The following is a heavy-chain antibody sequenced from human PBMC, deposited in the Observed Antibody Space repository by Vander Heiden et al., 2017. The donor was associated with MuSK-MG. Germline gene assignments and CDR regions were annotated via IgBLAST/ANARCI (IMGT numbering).Heavy chain of an antibody. CDR2: IRHDGSEA. J-gene: IGHJ5*02. CDR3: AKDVHYSPEGWLDP. D-gene: IGHD2-15*01. Sequence: QVQLVESGGGVVQPGGSLRLSCAASGFPFSAAPMHWVRQAPGKGLDWVTYIRHDGSEAFYARSVKGRFAISRDNSKNTLFLQMNSLRPEDTAVYYCAKDVHYSPEGWLDPWGQGTLVTVSS. CDR1: GFPFSAAP. V-gene: IGHV3-30*02.